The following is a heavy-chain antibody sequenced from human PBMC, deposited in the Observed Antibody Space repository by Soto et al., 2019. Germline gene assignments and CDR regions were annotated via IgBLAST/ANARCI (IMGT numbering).Heavy chain of an antibody. V-gene: IGHV4-39*01. Sequence: SETLSLTCTVSGGSIYRSGYYWGWIRHPPGRGLEWIGNIDYNGVTYSNPSLKSRVTISRDTSKNQFSLKLTSVTAADTALYYCGKVLVGATGHTDSDSWGPGTLVTVSS. CDR3: GKVLVGATGHTDSDS. CDR1: GGSIYRSGYY. D-gene: IGHD2-15*01. J-gene: IGHJ4*02. CDR2: IDYNGVT.